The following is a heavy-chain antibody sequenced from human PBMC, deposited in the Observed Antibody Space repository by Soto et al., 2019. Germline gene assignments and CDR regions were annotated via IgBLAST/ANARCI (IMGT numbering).Heavy chain of an antibody. CDR1: GGSISSGGYS. CDR3: ARDQRGLLWFGEPPYYYGMDV. D-gene: IGHD3-10*01. CDR2: IYHSGST. J-gene: IGHJ6*02. V-gene: IGHV4-30-2*01. Sequence: PSETLSLTCAVSGGSISSGGYSWSWIRQPPGKGPEWIGYIYHSGSTYYNPSLKSRVTISVDRSKNQFSLKLSSVTAADTAVYYCARDQRGLLWFGEPPYYYGMDVWGQGTTVTV.